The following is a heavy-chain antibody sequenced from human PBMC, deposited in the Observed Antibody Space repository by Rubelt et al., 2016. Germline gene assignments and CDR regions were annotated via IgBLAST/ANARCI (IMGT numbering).Heavy chain of an antibody. CDR1: GGSISSSSYY. Sequence: QLQLQESGPGLVKPSETLSLTCTVSGGSISSSSYYWGWIRQPPGKGLEWIGSIYYSGSTYYNPSLKSRVTISGETAKNQFSLKLSSGTAADTAVYYCARLSSGWYYFDYWGQGTLVTVSS. CDR3: ARLSSGWYYFDY. V-gene: IGHV4-39*01. J-gene: IGHJ4*02. CDR2: IYYSGST. D-gene: IGHD6-19*01.